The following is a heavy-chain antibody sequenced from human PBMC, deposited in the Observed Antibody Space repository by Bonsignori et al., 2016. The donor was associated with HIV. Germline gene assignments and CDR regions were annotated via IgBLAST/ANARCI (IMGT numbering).Heavy chain of an antibody. Sequence: WVRQAPGQGLEWMGLVDPEDGETIYAEKFQGRVTITADTSTDTAYMELSSLRSEDTAVYYCATRSPIAAAGTSYYYMDVRGKGTTVTVSS. J-gene: IGHJ6*03. V-gene: IGHV1-69-2*01. CDR2: VDPEDGET. D-gene: IGHD6-13*01. CDR3: ATRSPIAAAGTSYYYMDV.